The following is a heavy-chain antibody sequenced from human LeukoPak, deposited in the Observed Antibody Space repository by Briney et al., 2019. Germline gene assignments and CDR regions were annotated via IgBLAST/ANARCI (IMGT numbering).Heavy chain of an antibody. Sequence: KPSETLSLTCTVSGGSISSYYWSWIRQPPGKGLEWIGYIYYSGSTNYTPSLKSRVTISVDTSKNQFSLKLSSVTAADTAVYYCARGWYYDYVWGSCRYPDAFDIWGQGTMVTVSS. CDR2: IYYSGST. CDR3: ARGWYYDYVWGSCRYPDAFDI. J-gene: IGHJ3*02. V-gene: IGHV4-59*01. CDR1: GGSISSYY. D-gene: IGHD3-16*02.